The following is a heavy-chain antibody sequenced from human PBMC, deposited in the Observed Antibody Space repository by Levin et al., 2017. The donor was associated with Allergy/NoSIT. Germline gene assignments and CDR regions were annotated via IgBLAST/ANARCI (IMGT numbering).Heavy chain of an antibody. D-gene: IGHD4-17*01. CDR3: ARDGANDYGDYGGAFDI. Sequence: SQTLSLTCTVSGGSISSYYWSWIRQPPGKGLEWIGYIYYSGSTNYNPSLKSRVTISVDTSKNQFSLKLSSVTAADTAVYYCARDGANDYGDYGGAFDIWGQGTMVTVSS. J-gene: IGHJ3*02. CDR2: IYYSGST. CDR1: GGSISSYY. V-gene: IGHV4-59*01.